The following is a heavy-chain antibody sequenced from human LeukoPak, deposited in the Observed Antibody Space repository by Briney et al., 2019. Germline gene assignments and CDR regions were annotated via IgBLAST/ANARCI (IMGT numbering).Heavy chain of an antibody. Sequence: GESLKISCKGSGYSFTSYWIGWVRQMPGKGLEWMGIIYPGDSDTRYSPSFQGQVTISADKSISTAYLQWSSLKASDTAMYYCARLDTKYSSGWPYYFDYWGQGTLVTVSS. D-gene: IGHD6-25*01. V-gene: IGHV5-51*01. CDR3: ARLDTKYSSGWPYYFDY. CDR2: IYPGDSDT. CDR1: GYSFTSYW. J-gene: IGHJ4*02.